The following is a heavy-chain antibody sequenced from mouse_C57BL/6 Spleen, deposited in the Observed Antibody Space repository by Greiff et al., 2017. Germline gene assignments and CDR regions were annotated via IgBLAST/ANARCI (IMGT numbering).Heavy chain of an antibody. CDR2: IGRDGST. D-gene: IGHD2-13*01. V-gene: IGHV2-6-1*01. CDR1: GFSLTSYD. J-gene: IGHJ4*01. Sequence: VQLMESGPGLVAPSQSLSITCTVSGFSLTSYDVHWVRQPPGKGLEWLVVIGRDGSTTYNSALKTRLSISKDNSKSQVFLKMNSLHTDDTDMYYWARHHGGYVGAMDDWGQGTSVTVSS. CDR3: ARHHGGYVGAMDD.